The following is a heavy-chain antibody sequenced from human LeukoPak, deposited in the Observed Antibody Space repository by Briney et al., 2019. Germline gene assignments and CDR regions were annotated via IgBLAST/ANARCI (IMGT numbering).Heavy chain of an antibody. J-gene: IGHJ4*02. CDR1: GITLSNYA. CDR3: ARSRYGGRDKGGLGY. CDR2: ISGSGGGT. Sequence: PGGSLRLSCAVSGITLSNYAMSWVRQAPGKGLEWVAGISGSGGGTNYADSVKGRFTISRDNPKNTLYLQMNNLRADDTAVYYCARSRYGGRDKGGLGYWGQGTLVTVSS. V-gene: IGHV3-23*01. D-gene: IGHD4/OR15-4a*01.